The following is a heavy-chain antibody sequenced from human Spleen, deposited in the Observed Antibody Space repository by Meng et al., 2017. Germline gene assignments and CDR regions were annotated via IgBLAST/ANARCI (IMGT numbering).Heavy chain of an antibody. CDR3: ARQEITGCSPY. Sequence: QVHLLQSGPEVKKPGASVRLSCKASTYAFGTYGISWVRQAPGQGLEWIGWITTNTGKPTYAPGFTGRFVFSLDTSASTTYLHISSLKADDTAVYYCARQEITGCSPYWGQGTLVTVSS. D-gene: IGHD2-15*01. V-gene: IGHV7-4-1*02. CDR2: ITTNTGKP. J-gene: IGHJ4*02. CDR1: TYAFGTYG.